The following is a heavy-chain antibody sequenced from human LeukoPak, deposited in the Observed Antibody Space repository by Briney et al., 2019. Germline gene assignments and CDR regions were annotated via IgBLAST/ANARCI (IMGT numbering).Heavy chain of an antibody. D-gene: IGHD6-13*01. V-gene: IGHV1-46*01. CDR1: GYTFTSFW. CDR2: INPSDGST. J-gene: IGHJ5*02. Sequence: ASVKVSCKASGYTFTSFWIQWVRHAPGQGLEWMGLINPSDGSTTYTHRFQGRVTVTRDTSTSTVYMDLSSLKSEDTAVYYCTRAPRESSTMLDRWGQGTLVTVSS. CDR3: TRAPRESSTMLDR.